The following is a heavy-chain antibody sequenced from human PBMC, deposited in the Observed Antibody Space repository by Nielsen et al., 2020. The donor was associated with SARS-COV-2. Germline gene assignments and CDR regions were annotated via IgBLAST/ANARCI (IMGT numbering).Heavy chain of an antibody. D-gene: IGHD2-2*01. Sequence: GESLKISCAASGFTFSTYAMSWVRQAPGKGLEWVSAISASGDNTYYADSVKGRFTISRDSSKNTLYLQMNSLTAEDTAVYYCAKAICSFGTTSCHGGYFDYWGQGTLVTVSS. J-gene: IGHJ4*02. CDR3: AKAICSFGTTSCHGGYFDY. CDR1: GFTFSTYA. CDR2: ISASGDNT. V-gene: IGHV3-23*01.